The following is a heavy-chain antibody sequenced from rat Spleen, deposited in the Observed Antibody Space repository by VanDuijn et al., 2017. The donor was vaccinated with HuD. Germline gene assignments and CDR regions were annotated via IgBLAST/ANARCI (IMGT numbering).Heavy chain of an antibody. J-gene: IGHJ2*01. V-gene: IGHV2-13*01. Sequence: QVQLKESGPGLVQPSQTLSLTCTVSGFSLSRHGVIWVRQPPGKGLEWMGVIWGNGNTNYTSALKSRLSISRDTSKSQVFLKMNSLRSEDTATYYCTRTGTFDYWGQGVMVTVSS. CDR2: IWGNGNT. D-gene: IGHD5-1*01. CDR3: TRTGTFDY. CDR1: GFSLSRHG.